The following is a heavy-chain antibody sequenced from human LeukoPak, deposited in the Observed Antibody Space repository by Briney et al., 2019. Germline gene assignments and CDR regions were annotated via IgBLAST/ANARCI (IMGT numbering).Heavy chain of an antibody. Sequence: GRSLRLSCAASGFTFSSYGMHWVRQAPGKGLEWVAVISYDGSNKYYADSVKGRFTISRDNSKNTLYLQMNSLRAEDTAVYYCAKDEHYYDSSGYWSLQIGYWGQGTLVTVSS. CDR3: AKDEHYYDSSGYWSLQIGY. D-gene: IGHD3-22*01. CDR2: ISYDGSNK. J-gene: IGHJ4*02. CDR1: GFTFSSYG. V-gene: IGHV3-30*18.